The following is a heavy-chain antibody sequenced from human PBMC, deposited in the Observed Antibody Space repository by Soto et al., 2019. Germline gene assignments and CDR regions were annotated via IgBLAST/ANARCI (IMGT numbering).Heavy chain of an antibody. J-gene: IGHJ6*02. CDR3: ARGSRIRIPAASGRDYYYHGLDV. Sequence: QVQLQQWGAGLLKPSETLSLNCAVYGGSFSGYYWSWIRQPPGKGLEWIGEINHRGSINYNPSLKSRVTMPVDTSKNQYSLKLNSVTAADTAVFYCARGSRIRIPAASGRDYYYHGLDVWGQGTEVTVSS. CDR1: GGSFSGYY. D-gene: IGHD2-15*01. CDR2: INHRGSI. V-gene: IGHV4-34*01.